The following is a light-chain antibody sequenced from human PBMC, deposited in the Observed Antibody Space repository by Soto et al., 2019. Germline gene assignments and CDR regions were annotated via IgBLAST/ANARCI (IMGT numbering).Light chain of an antibody. CDR1: SSDVGGYEY. CDR3: SSYTSKSSLI. V-gene: IGLV2-8*01. J-gene: IGLJ2*01. Sequence: QSALTQPPSASGSPGQSVTISCTGSSSDVGGYEYVSWYQQHPGKAPKLIIYEVIKRPSGVPDRFSGSKSGNTASLTVSGLQAEDEADYYCSSYTSKSSLIFGGGTKLTVL. CDR2: EVI.